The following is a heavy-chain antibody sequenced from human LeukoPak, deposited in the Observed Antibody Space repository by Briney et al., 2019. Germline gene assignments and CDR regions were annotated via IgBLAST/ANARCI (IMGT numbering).Heavy chain of an antibody. Sequence: GGSLRLSCAASGFTFSSYEMNWVRQAPGKGLEWVSYISSSGSTIYYADSVKGRLTISRDNAKNSLYLQMNSLRAEDTAVYYCARDPTPYGDYRRYYFDYWGQGTLVTVSS. J-gene: IGHJ4*02. V-gene: IGHV3-48*03. CDR2: ISSSGSTI. CDR1: GFTFSSYE. CDR3: ARDPTPYGDYRRYYFDY. D-gene: IGHD4-17*01.